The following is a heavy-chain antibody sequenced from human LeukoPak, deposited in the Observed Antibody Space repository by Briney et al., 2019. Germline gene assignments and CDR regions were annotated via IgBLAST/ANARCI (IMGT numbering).Heavy chain of an antibody. CDR3: SRDGHCTSSSCFPQNYYFYGMDV. CDR2: IISKAYGGKI. V-gene: IGHV3-49*04. J-gene: IGHJ6*02. Sequence: GGSLRLSCTAPGFTFGDSAVRWVRQAPGKGLEWVGFIISKAYGGKIEYAASVKGRFTIARDYSKSIAYLQMNSLKTEATAVYYCSRDGHCTSSSCFPQNYYFYGMDVWGHGTTVTVSS. CDR1: GFTFGDSA. D-gene: IGHD6-13*01.